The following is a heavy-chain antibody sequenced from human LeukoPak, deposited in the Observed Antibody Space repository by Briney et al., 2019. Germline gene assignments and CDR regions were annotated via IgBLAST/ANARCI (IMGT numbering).Heavy chain of an antibody. CDR1: GFTFSSYW. V-gene: IGHV3-48*01. CDR2: ISSSGSTI. J-gene: IGHJ4*02. D-gene: IGHD2-21*02. Sequence: GGSLRLSCAASGFTFSSYWMSWVRQAPGKGLEWVSYISSSGSTIYYADSVKGRFTISRDNSKNTLYLQMNSLRAEDTAVYYCASQGDPFDYWGQGTLVTVSS. CDR3: ASQGDPFDY.